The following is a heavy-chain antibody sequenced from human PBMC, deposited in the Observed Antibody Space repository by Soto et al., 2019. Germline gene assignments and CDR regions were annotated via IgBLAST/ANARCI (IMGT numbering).Heavy chain of an antibody. V-gene: IGHV3-30-3*01. CDR1: GFTFSSYA. CDR2: ISYDGSNK. CDR3: ARDQGSSLFYYYYGMDV. D-gene: IGHD6-13*01. J-gene: IGHJ6*02. Sequence: GGSLRLSCAASGFTFSSYAMHWVRQAPGKGLEWVAVISYDGSNKYYADSVKGRFTISRDNSKNTLYLQMNSLRAEDTAVYYCARDQGSSLFYYYYGMDVWGQGTTVTVSS.